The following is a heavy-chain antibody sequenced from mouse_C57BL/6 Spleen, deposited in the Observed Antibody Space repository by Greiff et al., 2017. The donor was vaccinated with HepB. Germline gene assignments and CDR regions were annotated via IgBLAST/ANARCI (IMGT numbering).Heavy chain of an antibody. CDR1: GYTFTDYY. CDR3: ARGWDEGYAMDY. J-gene: IGHJ4*01. Sequence: EVQLQQSGPELVKPGASVKISCKASGYTFTDYYMNWVKQSHGKSLEWIGDINPNNGGTSYNQKFKGKATLTVDKSSSTAYMELRSLTSEDSAVYYCARGWDEGYAMDYWGQGTSVTVSS. D-gene: IGHD4-1*01. CDR2: INPNNGGT. V-gene: IGHV1-26*01.